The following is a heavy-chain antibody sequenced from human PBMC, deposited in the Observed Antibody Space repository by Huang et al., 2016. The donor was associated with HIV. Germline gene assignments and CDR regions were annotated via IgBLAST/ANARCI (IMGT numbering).Heavy chain of an antibody. CDR1: TVTFSAYW. CDR3: ATKADAMDV. Sequence: LVESGGGLVRPGGSLRLSCAGSTVTFSAYWMTWVRQSPGQGLDWVASIRQDGSEKHYVDAGEGRFNISRDNGKKLLFLEMRSLGVDDTAVYFCATKADAMDVWGQGTTVIVSS. CDR2: IRQDGSEK. D-gene: IGHD2-8*01. V-gene: IGHV3-7*01. J-gene: IGHJ6*02.